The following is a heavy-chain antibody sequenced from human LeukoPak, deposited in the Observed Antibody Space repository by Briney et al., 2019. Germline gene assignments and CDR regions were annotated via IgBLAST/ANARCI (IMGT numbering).Heavy chain of an antibody. D-gene: IGHD6-13*01. Sequence: GGSLRLSCAASGFTFSDYYMSWVRLSPGKGLEWVSSISGDTYYIQYADSVKGRFTVSRDNAKNSLYLQMNSPRAEDTAVYYCARYSSSWYPRTDVWGQGTTVTVSS. V-gene: IGHV3-11*06. CDR3: ARYSSSWYPRTDV. CDR1: GFTFSDYY. J-gene: IGHJ6*02. CDR2: ISGDTYYI.